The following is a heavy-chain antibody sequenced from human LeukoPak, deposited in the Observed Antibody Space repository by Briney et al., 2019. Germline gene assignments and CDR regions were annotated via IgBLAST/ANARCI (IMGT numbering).Heavy chain of an antibody. CDR1: GFTFSSYG. CDR3: AKDQYSSSSLPYYYYYGMDV. Sequence: GGSLRLSCAASGFTFSSYGMHWVREAPGKGLEWVAVISYDGSNKYYADSVKGRFTISRDNSKNTLYLQMNSLRAEDTAVYYCAKDQYSSSSLPYYYYYGMDVSGQGTTVTVSS. D-gene: IGHD6-6*01. CDR2: ISYDGSNK. V-gene: IGHV3-30*18. J-gene: IGHJ6*02.